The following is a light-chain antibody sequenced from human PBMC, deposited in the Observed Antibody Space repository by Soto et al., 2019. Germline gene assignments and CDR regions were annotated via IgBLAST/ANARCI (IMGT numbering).Light chain of an antibody. Sequence: DIQMTQSPSSLSASVGDRVTITCRASQSIISYLNWYQQTPGKAPKLLIYAASSLQSGVPSRFSGSGSGTDFTLTISSLQPEDFATYYCQQSYNTPFTFGPGTSVDIK. V-gene: IGKV1-39*01. CDR1: QSIISY. CDR3: QQSYNTPFT. CDR2: AAS. J-gene: IGKJ3*01.